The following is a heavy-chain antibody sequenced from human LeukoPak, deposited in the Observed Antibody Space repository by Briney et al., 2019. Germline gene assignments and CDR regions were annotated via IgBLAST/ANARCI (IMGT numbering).Heavy chain of an antibody. CDR1: GFTFDDYA. CDR2: ISWDGGST. Sequence: GGSLRLSCAASGFTFDDYAMHWVRQAPGKGLEWVSLISWDGGSTYYADSVKGRFTISRDNSKNSLYLQMNSLRAEDTALYYCARAYYYGSGSYYNWGQGTLVTVSS. J-gene: IGHJ4*02. CDR3: ARAYYYGSGSYYN. V-gene: IGHV3-43D*03. D-gene: IGHD3-10*01.